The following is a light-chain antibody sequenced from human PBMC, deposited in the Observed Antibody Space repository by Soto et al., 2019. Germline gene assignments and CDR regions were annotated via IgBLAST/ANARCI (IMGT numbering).Light chain of an antibody. CDR3: QSYYSSRYV. V-gene: IGLV1-40*01. Sequence: QAVVTQPPSVSGAPGQRVTISCTGSSSNIGAGYDVHWYQQLPGTAPKLLIYGNSNRPSGVPDRFSGSKSGTSASLAITGLQAEDEADYYCQSYYSSRYVFGTGTKLTVL. J-gene: IGLJ1*01. CDR1: SSNIGAGYD. CDR2: GNS.